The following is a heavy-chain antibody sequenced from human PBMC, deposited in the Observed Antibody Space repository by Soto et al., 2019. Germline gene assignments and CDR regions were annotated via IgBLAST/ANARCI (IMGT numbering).Heavy chain of an antibody. CDR3: ARETITMVRGVIENWFDP. CDR2: IYYSGST. Sequence: PSETLSLTCTVSGGSIGSGDYYWSWILQPPGKGLEWIGYIYYSGSTYYNPSLKSRVTISVDTSKNQFSLKLSSVTAADTAVYYCARETITMVRGVIENWFDPWGQGTLVTVSS. J-gene: IGHJ5*02. V-gene: IGHV4-30-4*01. D-gene: IGHD3-10*01. CDR1: GGSIGSGDYY.